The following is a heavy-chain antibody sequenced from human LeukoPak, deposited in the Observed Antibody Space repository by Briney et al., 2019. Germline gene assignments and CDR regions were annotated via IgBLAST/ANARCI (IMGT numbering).Heavy chain of an antibody. CDR1: GYTFTSYG. J-gene: IGHJ6*02. CDR3: ARASIIGGSCYKAHYGMDV. CDR2: ISAYNGNT. D-gene: IGHD3-10*01. V-gene: IGHV1-18*01. Sequence: AASVKVSCKASGYTFTSYGISWVRQAPGQGLEWMGWISAYNGNTNYAQKLQGRVTMTTDTSTSTAYMELRSLRSDDTAVYYCARASIIGGSCYKAHYGMDVWGQGTTVTVSS.